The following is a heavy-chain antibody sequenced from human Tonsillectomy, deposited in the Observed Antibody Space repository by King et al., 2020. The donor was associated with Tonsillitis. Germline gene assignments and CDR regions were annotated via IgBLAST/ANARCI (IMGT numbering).Heavy chain of an antibody. D-gene: IGHD3-10*01. Sequence: LVQSGAEVKEPGSSVKVSCKASGGPFSKFAISWGRQAPGQGLEGMGGSISFFRTANYAQKCQGRVTITADESTTTAFMELSSLRCEDTAVYYCGRDGRGHFDYWGQGTLVTVSS. J-gene: IGHJ4*02. CDR3: GRDGRGHFDY. CDR2: SISFFRTA. V-gene: IGHV1-69*01. CDR1: GGPFSKFA.